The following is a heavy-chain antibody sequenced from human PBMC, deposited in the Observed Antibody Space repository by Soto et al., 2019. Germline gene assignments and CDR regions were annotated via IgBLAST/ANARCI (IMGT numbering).Heavy chain of an antibody. CDR3: VRDVTVTSYFDF. Sequence: QEQLVESGGGVVQPGRSLRLSCAASGFTFSRFGMQWVRQAPDKGLEWVAVIYSDGSHQFYSDSVKGRVTISRDNVENTLYLQMSNLRAEDTAVYYCVRDVTVTSYFDFWGQGTLVTVSS. CDR2: IYSDGSHQ. J-gene: IGHJ4*02. D-gene: IGHD4-17*01. V-gene: IGHV3-33*01. CDR1: GFTFSRFG.